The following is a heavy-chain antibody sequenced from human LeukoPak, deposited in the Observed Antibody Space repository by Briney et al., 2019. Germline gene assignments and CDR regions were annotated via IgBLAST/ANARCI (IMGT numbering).Heavy chain of an antibody. V-gene: IGHV4-4*02. Sequence: SGTLSLTCGVSGGSITNTNYWTWVRQPPGKGLEWIGEVNLQGSTNYNPSLMGRVAISVDMSENHISLQLTSVTAADTAVYYCAREGGPYRPLDYSGQGTLVTVSS. J-gene: IGHJ4*02. CDR2: VNLQGST. CDR1: GGSITNTNY. CDR3: AREGGPYRPLDY.